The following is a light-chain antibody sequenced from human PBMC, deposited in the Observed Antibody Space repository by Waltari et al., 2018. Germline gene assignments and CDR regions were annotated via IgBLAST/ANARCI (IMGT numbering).Light chain of an antibody. CDR3: CSYTGTYTHWV. J-gene: IGLJ3*02. Sequence: QSALTQPRAVSGSPGQPVTIYCTGTSNELGAHNYVSWHQQHPGKAPKLMIYDVIKRPSGVPDRFSASKSGNTASLTISGLQAEDEADYYCCSYTGTYTHWVFGGGTKLTVL. CDR2: DVI. CDR1: SNELGAHNY. V-gene: IGLV2-11*01.